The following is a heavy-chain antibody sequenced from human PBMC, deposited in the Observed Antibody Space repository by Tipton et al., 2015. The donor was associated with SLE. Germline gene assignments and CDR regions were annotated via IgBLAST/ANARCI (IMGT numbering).Heavy chain of an antibody. CDR2: IYHSGST. CDR1: GGPISSGGYS. D-gene: IGHD6-13*01. J-gene: IGHJ4*02. Sequence: TLSLTCVVSGGPISSGGYSWSWIRQPPGKGLEWIGYIYHSGSTYYNPSLRSRVILSVDRSKNQFSLKLTSLTAADTAVYYCARELTIAVASVFDYWGQGILVTVSS. CDR3: ARELTIAVASVFDY. V-gene: IGHV4-30-2*01.